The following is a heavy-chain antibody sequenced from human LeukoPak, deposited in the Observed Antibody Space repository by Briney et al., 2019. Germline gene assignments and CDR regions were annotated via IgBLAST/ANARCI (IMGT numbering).Heavy chain of an antibody. CDR3: ARAPDYGDYGRYFDY. J-gene: IGHJ4*02. V-gene: IGHV3-33*01. D-gene: IGHD4-17*01. CDR2: IWYDGSNK. CDR1: GFTFSSYG. Sequence: GRSPRLSCAASGFTFSSYGMHWVRQAPGKGLEWVAVIWYDGSNKYYADSVKGRFTISRDNSKNTLYLQMNSLRAEDTAVYYCARAPDYGDYGRYFDYWGQGTLVTVSS.